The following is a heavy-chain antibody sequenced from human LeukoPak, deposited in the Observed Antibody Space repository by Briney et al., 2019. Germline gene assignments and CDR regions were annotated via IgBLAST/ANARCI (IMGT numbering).Heavy chain of an antibody. CDR3: ARHDPSCSSTSCYAL. V-gene: IGHV5-51*01. D-gene: IGHD2-2*01. J-gene: IGHJ4*02. CDR1: GYSLPNYW. Sequence: GESLKISLQGSGYSLPNYWIGLVRQLPGQGLEWVGIIAPGYSDTRYSPSFQGQVTISADKSINTAYLQWSSLKASDTAMYYCARHDPSCSSTSCYALWGQGTLVTVSS. CDR2: IAPGYSDT.